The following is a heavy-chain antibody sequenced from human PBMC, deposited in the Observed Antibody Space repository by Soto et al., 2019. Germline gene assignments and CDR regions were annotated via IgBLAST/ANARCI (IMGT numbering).Heavy chain of an antibody. CDR3: AKETYYDFWSGYRTAGMDV. CDR1: GFTFDDYA. Sequence: EVQLVESGGGLVQPGRSLRLSCAASGFTFDDYAMHWVRQAPGKGLEWVSGISWNSGSIGYADSVKGRFTISRDNAKNSLYLQMNSLRAEDTALYYCAKETYYDFWSGYRTAGMDVWGQGTTVTVSS. J-gene: IGHJ6*02. CDR2: ISWNSGSI. V-gene: IGHV3-9*01. D-gene: IGHD3-3*01.